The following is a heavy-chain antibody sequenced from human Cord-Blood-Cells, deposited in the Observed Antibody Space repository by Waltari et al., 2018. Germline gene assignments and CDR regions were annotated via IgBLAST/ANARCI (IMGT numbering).Heavy chain of an antibody. Sequence: QVQLQESGPGLVTPSETLPLPCTVSGGPISSSSWSWIRQPPGKGLEGIWYIYYMGSTNYNPSLKSRVTISVDTSKNQFSLKLSSVTAADTAVYYCARGQLGASYWYFDLWGRGTLVTVSS. D-gene: IGHD1-1*01. CDR1: GGPISSSS. CDR2: IYYMGST. CDR3: ARGQLGASYWYFDL. V-gene: IGHV4-59*01. J-gene: IGHJ2*01.